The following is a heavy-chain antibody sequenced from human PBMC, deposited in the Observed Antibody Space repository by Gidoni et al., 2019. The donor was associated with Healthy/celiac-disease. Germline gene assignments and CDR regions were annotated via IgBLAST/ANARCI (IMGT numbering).Heavy chain of an antibody. D-gene: IGHD3-22*01. CDR2: AYDSGST. CDR1: GGSISSSSYY. Sequence: QLQLQESGPGLVKPSETLSLTCTVSGGSISSSSYYWGWIRQPPGKGLEWIGSAYDSGSTYYNPSRKSRVTISVDTSKNQFSLKLSSVTAADTAVYHCASSYYYDSSGYPLNWFDPWGQGTLVTVSS. CDR3: ASSYYYDSSGYPLNWFDP. V-gene: IGHV4-39*01. J-gene: IGHJ5*02.